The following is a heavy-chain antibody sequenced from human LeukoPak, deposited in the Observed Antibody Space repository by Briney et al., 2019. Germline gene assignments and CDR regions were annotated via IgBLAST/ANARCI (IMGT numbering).Heavy chain of an antibody. D-gene: IGHD6-6*01. CDR3: ARDEYSSSHADY. J-gene: IGHJ4*02. Sequence: GGSLRLSCEASGFSFSSYWMHWVRQAPGKGLVWVSRIDSDGSSASYADSVKGRFTISRDNAKNTLYLQMNSLRAEDTAVYYCARDEYSSSHADYWGQGTLVTVSS. CDR2: IDSDGSSA. CDR1: GFSFSSYW. V-gene: IGHV3-74*01.